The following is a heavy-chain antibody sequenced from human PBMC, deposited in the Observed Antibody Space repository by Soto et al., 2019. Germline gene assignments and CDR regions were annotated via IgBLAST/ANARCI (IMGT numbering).Heavy chain of an antibody. Sequence: SETLSLTCTVSGVSISSNSYSWGWIRQPPGKGLEWIGSIYYSGSTSYNPSLKSRVIISVDKSKNQFSLKLNSMTAADTAVYYCARHNYGSGSTYFDYWGQGTLVTVSS. D-gene: IGHD3-10*01. J-gene: IGHJ4*02. CDR1: GVSISSNSYS. CDR2: IYYSGST. CDR3: ARHNYGSGSTYFDY. V-gene: IGHV4-39*01.